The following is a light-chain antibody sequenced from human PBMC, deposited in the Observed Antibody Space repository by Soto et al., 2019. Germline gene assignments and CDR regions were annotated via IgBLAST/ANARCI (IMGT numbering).Light chain of an antibody. CDR1: ASDIGGYDF. CDR3: ATWDDSLNALYV. J-gene: IGLJ1*01. V-gene: IGLV2-14*01. CDR2: EVH. Sequence: QSALAQPASVSGSPGQSITISCVGSASDIGGYDFVSWYRQHPGKAPQLLIYEVHKRPSGVSDRFSGSKSGTSASLTISGLQVDDEADYYCATWDDSLNALYVFGTGTKVTVL.